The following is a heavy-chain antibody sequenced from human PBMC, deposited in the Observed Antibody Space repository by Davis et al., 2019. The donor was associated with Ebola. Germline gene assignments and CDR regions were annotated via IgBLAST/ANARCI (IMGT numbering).Heavy chain of an antibody. D-gene: IGHD4-11*01. V-gene: IGHV3-11*04. Sequence: PGGSLRLSCAASGFTFSDYYMTWIRQAPGKGLEWVSYISSSCSTIYYADSVKGRFTISRANAKNSLYLQMDSLRAEDTAVYYCAREGSPATVTTGGGLDYWGQGTLVTVSS. CDR1: GFTFSDYY. CDR2: ISSSCSTI. CDR3: AREGSPATVTTGGGLDY. J-gene: IGHJ4*02.